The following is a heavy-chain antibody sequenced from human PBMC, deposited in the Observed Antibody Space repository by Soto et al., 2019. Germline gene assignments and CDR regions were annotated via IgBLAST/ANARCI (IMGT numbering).Heavy chain of an antibody. V-gene: IGHV4-4*02. J-gene: IGHJ4*02. CDR3: AAHSGSTYGTLDY. D-gene: IGHD3-10*01. Sequence: PSETLSLTCAVSGGSISSSNWWTWVRQPPGKGLEWIGEIYHSGSTNYNPSLKSRVTISVDKWKNQFSLQLRSMTAADTAVYYCAAHSGSTYGTLDYWGQGTQVTVSS. CDR2: IYHSGST. CDR1: GGSISSSNW.